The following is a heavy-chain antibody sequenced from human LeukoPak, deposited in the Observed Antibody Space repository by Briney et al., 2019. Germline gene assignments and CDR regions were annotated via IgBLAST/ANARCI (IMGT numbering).Heavy chain of an antibody. CDR3: ARCTTGKTFGSLREIKKSREIDY. D-gene: IGHD1-1*01. Sequence: GGSLRLSCAASGFTFSNYKMNWVRQAPGKGLEWVSSISSSSSYIYYADSVRGRFTISRDNAKNSLFLQMNSLRGEHTAVYYCARCTTGKTFGSLREIKKSREIDYWGQGTLVTVSS. J-gene: IGHJ4*02. CDR2: ISSSSSYI. V-gene: IGHV3-21*01. CDR1: GFTFSNYK.